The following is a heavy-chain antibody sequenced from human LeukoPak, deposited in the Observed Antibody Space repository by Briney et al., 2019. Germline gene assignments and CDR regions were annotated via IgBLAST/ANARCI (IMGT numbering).Heavy chain of an antibody. V-gene: IGHV4-4*07. J-gene: IGHJ4*02. D-gene: IGHD3-22*01. Sequence: SETLSLTCTVSGGSISSYYWSWIRQPAGKGLEWIGRIYTSGSTNYNPSLKSRVTMSVDTSKNQFSLKLSSVTAADTAVYYCARETMIAHKDKENYFDYWGQGTLVTVSS. CDR1: GGSISSYY. CDR2: IYTSGST. CDR3: ARETMIAHKDKENYFDY.